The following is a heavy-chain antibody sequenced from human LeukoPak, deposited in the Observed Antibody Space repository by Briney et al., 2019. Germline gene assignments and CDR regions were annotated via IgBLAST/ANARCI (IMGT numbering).Heavy chain of an antibody. J-gene: IGHJ6*03. CDR2: INHSGST. Sequence: SETLSLTCTVSGYSISSGYYWSWIRQPPGKGLEWIGEINHSGSTNYNPSLKSRVTISVDTSKNQFSLKLSSVTAADTAVYYCARVRYNWNYYYMDVWGKGTTVTVSS. CDR3: ARVRYNWNYYYMDV. V-gene: IGHV4-38-2*02. D-gene: IGHD1-20*01. CDR1: GYSISSGYY.